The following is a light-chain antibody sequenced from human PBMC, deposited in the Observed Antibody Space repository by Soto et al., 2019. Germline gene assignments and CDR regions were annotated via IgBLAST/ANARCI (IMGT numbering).Light chain of an antibody. CDR2: GAS. Sequence: EIVMTQSPGTLSVSPGERVTLSCRASQSVSSNLAWYQQKPGQAPRLLLYGASTRATGIPARFSGSGSVTEFPLTISSLQSEDFAVYYCLQYINWPFTFGQGTKLEIK. CDR3: LQYINWPFT. J-gene: IGKJ2*01. V-gene: IGKV3-15*01. CDR1: QSVSSN.